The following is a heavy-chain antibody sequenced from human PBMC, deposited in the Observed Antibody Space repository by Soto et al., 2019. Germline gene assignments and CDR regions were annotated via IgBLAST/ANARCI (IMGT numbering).Heavy chain of an antibody. CDR2: IGSNGATT. D-gene: IGHD2-2*01. CDR1: GFIFSNYA. J-gene: IGHJ4*02. Sequence: GGSLRLSCAASGFIFSNYAMSWVRQAPGKGLEWVSMIGSNGATTEYAASVKGRFTISRDNSRDTLYLQISSLRVEDTAVYFCVKDGVSSTSYYGNFHFWGQGTPVTVSS. CDR3: VKDGVSSTSYYGNFHF. V-gene: IGHV3-23*01.